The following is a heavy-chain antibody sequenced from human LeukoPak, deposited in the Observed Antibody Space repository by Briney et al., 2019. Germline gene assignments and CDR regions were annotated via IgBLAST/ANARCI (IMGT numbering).Heavy chain of an antibody. J-gene: IGHJ4*02. Sequence: ASVTVSCKASGYTFTSYGISWVRQAPGQGLEWMGWISAYNGNTNYAQKYQGRVTMTTDTSTSTAYMELRSLRSDDTAIYYCARWEYCSSSSCYDESETFDYCGQGTLVTVSS. V-gene: IGHV1-18*01. CDR1: GYTFTSYG. CDR3: ARWEYCSSSSCYDESETFDY. D-gene: IGHD2-2*01. CDR2: ISAYNGNT.